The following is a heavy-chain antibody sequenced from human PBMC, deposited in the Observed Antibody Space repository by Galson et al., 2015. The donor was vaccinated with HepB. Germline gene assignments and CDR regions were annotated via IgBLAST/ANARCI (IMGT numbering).Heavy chain of an antibody. J-gene: IGHJ6*02. Sequence: SLRLSCAGSGFTFSSYAMHWVRQAPGKGLEYVSHISSNGGTTYYADSVKGRFTISRDNSKNTVYVQMSSLRVEDTAVYYCASSSGIYGMDVWGQGTTVTVSS. CDR2: ISSNGGTT. CDR1: GFTFSSYA. V-gene: IGHV3-64*05. D-gene: IGHD3-10*01. CDR3: ASSSGIYGMDV.